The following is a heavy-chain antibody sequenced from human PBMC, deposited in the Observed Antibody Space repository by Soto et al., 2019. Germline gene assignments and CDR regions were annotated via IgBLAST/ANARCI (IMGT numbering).Heavy chain of an antibody. CDR2: IDTGSTYI. Sequence: EVQLVESGGGLVKPGGSLRLSCAASGFSFSSFTMNWVRQAPGKGLEWVSSIDTGSTYIYYADSVTGRFTISRDNARKSVYLQMNSLGAEDTAVYYCARETGSHNWNGGLMDVWGPGTTVTVSS. CDR3: ARETGSHNWNGGLMDV. CDR1: GFSFSSFT. D-gene: IGHD1-20*01. V-gene: IGHV3-21*01. J-gene: IGHJ6*02.